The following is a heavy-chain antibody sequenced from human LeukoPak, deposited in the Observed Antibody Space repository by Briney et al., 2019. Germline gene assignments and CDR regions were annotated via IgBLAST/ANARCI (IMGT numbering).Heavy chain of an antibody. CDR1: GFTFSSHW. V-gene: IGHV3-7*04. D-gene: IGHD6-19*01. J-gene: IGHJ4*02. CDR2: VKEDGSEK. Sequence: PGGSLRLSCAASGFTFSSHWMHWARQGPGKGLEWVANVKEDGSEKYYVDSVKGRFTISRDNAKKSLYLQMNSLRAEDTAVYYCAREDRYSRGPTEDYWGQGTLVTVSS. CDR3: AREDRYSRGPTEDY.